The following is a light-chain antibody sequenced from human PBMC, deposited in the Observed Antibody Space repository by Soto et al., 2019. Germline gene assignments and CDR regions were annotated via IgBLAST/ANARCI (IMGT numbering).Light chain of an antibody. Sequence: DIQLTQYLAFLSASVGDRVTITCRASQGISNYLAWYQQKAGKAPNLLIYAASTLQSGVPSRFSGSGSGTEFTLTISSLQPEDFATYYCQEVNSYSITFGQGTRLEIK. CDR3: QEVNSYSIT. CDR1: QGISNY. J-gene: IGKJ5*01. CDR2: AAS. V-gene: IGKV1-9*01.